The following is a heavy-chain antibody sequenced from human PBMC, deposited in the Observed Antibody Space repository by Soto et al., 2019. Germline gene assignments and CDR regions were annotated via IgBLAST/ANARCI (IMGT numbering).Heavy chain of an antibody. CDR3: ARHQWLVSSWFDP. D-gene: IGHD6-19*01. CDR1: DDSINSNDYY. V-gene: IGHV4-39*01. CDR2: IYYSGST. J-gene: IGHJ5*02. Sequence: QLQLQESGPGLVKPSETLSLTCTVSDDSINSNDYYWAWIRQSPGKGLEWIGSIYYSGSTYYNPSLKSRVTLSLDKSKKPFSLKLSSVTAADTAVYYFARHQWLVSSWFDPWGQGTLVTVSS.